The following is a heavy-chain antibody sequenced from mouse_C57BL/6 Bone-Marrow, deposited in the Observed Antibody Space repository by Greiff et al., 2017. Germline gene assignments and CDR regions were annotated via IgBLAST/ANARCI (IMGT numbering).Heavy chain of an antibody. CDR2: IHPGNSDT. Sequence: VQLQQSGTVLARPGASVKMSCKTSGYTFTSYWMHWVKQRPGQGLEWIGAIHPGNSDTSYNQKFKGKAKLSAVTSASTAYLELSSLTNEDSAVYYCTRLEELRYDLDVWGTGTTVTVSS. D-gene: IGHD1-1*02. V-gene: IGHV1-5*01. CDR3: TRLEELRYDLDV. J-gene: IGHJ1*03. CDR1: GYTFTSYW.